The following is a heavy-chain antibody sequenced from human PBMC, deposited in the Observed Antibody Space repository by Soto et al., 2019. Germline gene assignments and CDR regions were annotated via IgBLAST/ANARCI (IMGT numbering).Heavy chain of an antibody. Sequence: QVQLVQSGAEMKKPGASVKVSCQTSGYTFTSYYIYWLRQAPGQGLEWVGIINPRSGSTSSAQKLQGRVTLTRDTSTSTVYMELSSLRSEDTAVYYCAREPPCTSTNGHCDYWGQGTLVTVSS. J-gene: IGHJ4*02. CDR2: INPRSGST. CDR3: AREPPCTSTNGHCDY. CDR1: GYTFTSYY. V-gene: IGHV1-46*01. D-gene: IGHD2-2*01.